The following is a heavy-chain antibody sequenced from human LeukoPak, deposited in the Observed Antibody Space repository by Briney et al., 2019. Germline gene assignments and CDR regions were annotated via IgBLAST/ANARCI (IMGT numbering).Heavy chain of an antibody. CDR2: VYPSAGTS. V-gene: IGHV1-46*03. D-gene: IGHD3-16*01. CDR3: VREYHGGYFDF. J-gene: IGHJ4*02. Sequence: GASVKVSCKXSGYIFTSYYMHWVRQSPRQGLEWLGVVYPSAGTSDPAQRFRARITLSDDTSTSTAYMELRSLKSEDTAIYFCVREYHGGYFDFWGQGTLVTVSS. CDR1: GYIFTSYY.